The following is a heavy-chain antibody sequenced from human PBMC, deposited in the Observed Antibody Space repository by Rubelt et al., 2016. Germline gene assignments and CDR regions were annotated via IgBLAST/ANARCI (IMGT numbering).Heavy chain of an antibody. D-gene: IGHD6-13*01. CDR3: AKGHSNLDY. V-gene: IGHV3-23*01. CDR2: ISGNGGST. Sequence: ASVFTYTYSTMTWVRQAPGKGLEWASAISGNGGSTYYADSVRGRFTISRDNSRNTLYLQMNSLRAEDTAVYYCAKGHSNLDYWGQGTLVTVSS. CDR1: VFTYTYST. J-gene: IGHJ4*02.